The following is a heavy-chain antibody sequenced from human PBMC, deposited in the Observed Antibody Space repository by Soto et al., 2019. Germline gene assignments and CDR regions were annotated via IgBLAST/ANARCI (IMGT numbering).Heavy chain of an antibody. V-gene: IGHV3-73*02. Sequence: EVQLVESGGGLVQPGGSLKLSCAASGFTFRDTALYWVRQASGKGLEWVGRVRPKSKNFATADAASLTGRFSISRDDSKNMVYLQKNSLKTEDTAVYYWWPNHAAAATLFDPWGQGTLVIVSS. CDR2: VRPKSKNFAT. D-gene: IGHD6-13*01. J-gene: IGHJ5*02. CDR3: WPNHAAAATLFDP. CDR1: GFTFRDTA.